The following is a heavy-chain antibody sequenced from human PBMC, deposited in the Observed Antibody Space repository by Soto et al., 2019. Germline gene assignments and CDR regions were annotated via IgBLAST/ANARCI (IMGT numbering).Heavy chain of an antibody. D-gene: IGHD4-17*01. CDR2: INTGNGNT. CDR3: ATCRKTTVTSDSYDY. Sequence: GASVKVSCKASGYTFTSYAMHWVRQAPGQRLEWMGWINTGNGNTQYSQKFQGRVTITRDTSASTAYMELSSLRSEDTAVYYCATCRKTTVTSDSYDYWGQGTLVTVCS. J-gene: IGHJ4*02. CDR1: GYTFTSYA. V-gene: IGHV1-3*04.